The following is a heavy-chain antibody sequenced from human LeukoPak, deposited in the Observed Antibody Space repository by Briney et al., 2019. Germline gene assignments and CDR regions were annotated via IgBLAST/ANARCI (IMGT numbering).Heavy chain of an antibody. CDR1: GGSFSGYY. V-gene: IGHV4-34*01. Sequence: PSETLSLTCAVYGGSFSGYYWSWIRQPPGKGLEWIGGINHSGSTNYNPSLKSRVTISVDTSKNQFSLKLSSVTAADTAVYYCASRRSGWYSRLYYYYGMDVWGQGTTVTVSS. J-gene: IGHJ6*02. CDR2: INHSGST. CDR3: ASRRSGWYSRLYYYYGMDV. D-gene: IGHD6-19*01.